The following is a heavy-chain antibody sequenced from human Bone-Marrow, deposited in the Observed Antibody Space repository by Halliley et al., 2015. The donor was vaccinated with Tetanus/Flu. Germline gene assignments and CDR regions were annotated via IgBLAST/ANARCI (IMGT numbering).Heavy chain of an antibody. D-gene: IGHD3-22*01. Sequence: YIYNKGGTYYNPSLKSRVTISVDTSKNQFSRQLNSVTAADTAGYFCARYGYDSTGYNNYFDHWGQGTLVAVSS. J-gene: IGHJ4*02. CDR2: IYNKGGT. V-gene: IGHV4-31*02. CDR3: ARYGYDSTGYNNYFDH.